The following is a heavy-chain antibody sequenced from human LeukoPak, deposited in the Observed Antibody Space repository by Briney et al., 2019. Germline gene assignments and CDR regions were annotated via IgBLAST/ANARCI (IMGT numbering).Heavy chain of an antibody. CDR3: ARDNTPARNYYYYMDV. V-gene: IGHV1-69*05. CDR2: IIPIFGTA. CDR1: GGTFSSNA. D-gene: IGHD6-6*01. Sequence: ASVKVSCKASGGTFSSNAISWVRQAPGQGLEWMGGIIPIFGTANYAQKFQGRVTITTDESTSTAYMELSSLRSEDTAVYYCARDNTPARNYYYYMDVWGKGTTVTVSS. J-gene: IGHJ6*03.